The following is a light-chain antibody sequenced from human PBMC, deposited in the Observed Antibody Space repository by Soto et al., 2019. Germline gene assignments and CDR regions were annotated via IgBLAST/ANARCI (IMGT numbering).Light chain of an antibody. J-gene: IGKJ1*01. V-gene: IGKV1-39*01. CDR3: QQSFGSPWT. CDR2: AAS. Sequence: DIQMTQSPSSLSASVGDRITITCRAGQNLITYLNWYHQTPRKAPKLLIYAASSLQSGVPSRFSGSGSGTNFSLTVSSLQPEDSGTYYCQQSFGSPWTFGQGTKVEIK. CDR1: QNLITY.